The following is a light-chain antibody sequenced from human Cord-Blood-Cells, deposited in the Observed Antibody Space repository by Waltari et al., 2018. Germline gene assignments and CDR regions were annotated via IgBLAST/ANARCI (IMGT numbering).Light chain of an antibody. V-gene: IGLV2-14*01. Sequence: QSALTQPASVSGSPGQSITISCPGTSSDVGGYHYFSWYQQHPGKAPKLMIYDVSNRPSGVSNRFSGSKSGNTASLTISGLQAEDEADYYCSSYTSSSTVFGGGTKLTVL. CDR1: SSDVGGYHY. CDR2: DVS. J-gene: IGLJ2*01. CDR3: SSYTSSSTV.